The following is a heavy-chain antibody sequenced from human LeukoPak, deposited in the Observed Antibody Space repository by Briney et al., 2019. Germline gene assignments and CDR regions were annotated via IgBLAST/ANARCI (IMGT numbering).Heavy chain of an antibody. CDR1: GFTFSSYS. CDR3: ARVRGSYYMDV. CDR2: ISSSSSYI. Sequence: KPGGSLRLSCAASGFTFSSYSMNWVRQAPGKGLEWVSSISSSSSYIYYADSVKGRFTISRDNAKNSLYLQMNSLRAEDTGVYYCARVRGSYYMDVWGKGTTVTVSS. J-gene: IGHJ6*03. V-gene: IGHV3-21*01.